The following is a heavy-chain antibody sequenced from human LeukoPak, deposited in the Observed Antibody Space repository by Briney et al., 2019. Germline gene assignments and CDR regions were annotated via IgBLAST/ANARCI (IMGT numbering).Heavy chain of an antibody. J-gene: IGHJ4*02. Sequence: GGSLRLSCAASGFTFDDYAMHWVRQAPGKGLEWVSGISWNSGSIGYADSVKGRFTISRDNAKNSLYLQMNSLRAEDTALYYCAKAHCSSTSCPSAYFDYWGRGTLVTVSS. D-gene: IGHD2-2*01. CDR3: AKAHCSSTSCPSAYFDY. V-gene: IGHV3-9*01. CDR2: ISWNSGSI. CDR1: GFTFDDYA.